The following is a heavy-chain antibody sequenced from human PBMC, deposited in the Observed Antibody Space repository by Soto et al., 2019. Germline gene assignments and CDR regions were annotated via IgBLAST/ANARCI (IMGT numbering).Heavy chain of an antibody. CDR3: AALRFIPDNRPHYYDMDV. CDR1: GFTFTSTA. V-gene: IGHV1-58*02. Sequence: SVKVSCKASGFTFTSTAMQWAQQASGQRLEWIGWIVVGSGNTNYAQKFQERVTITRDMSTSTAYMELSSLRSEDTAVYYCAALRFIPDNRPHYYDMDVWGKGTTVTVSS. D-gene: IGHD3-16*01. CDR2: IVVGSGNT. J-gene: IGHJ6*03.